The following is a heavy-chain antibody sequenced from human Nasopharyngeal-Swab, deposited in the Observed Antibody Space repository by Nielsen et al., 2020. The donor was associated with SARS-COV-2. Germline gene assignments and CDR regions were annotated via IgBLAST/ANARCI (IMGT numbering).Heavy chain of an antibody. CDR2: INHSGST. V-gene: IGHV4-34*01. J-gene: IGHJ5*02. D-gene: IGHD2/OR15-2a*01. CDR3: ARGKRSNYFRVSPPNWFDP. Sequence: WIHQPPGKGLEWIGEINHSGSTNYNPSLKSRVTISVDTSKNQFSLKLSSVTAADTAVYYCARGKRSNYFRVSPPNWFDPWGQGTLVTVSS.